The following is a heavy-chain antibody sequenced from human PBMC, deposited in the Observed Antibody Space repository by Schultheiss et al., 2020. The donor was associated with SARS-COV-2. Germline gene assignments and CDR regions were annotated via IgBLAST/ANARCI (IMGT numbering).Heavy chain of an antibody. CDR2: IYYSGST. V-gene: IGHV4-30-4*08. Sequence: SQTLSLTCTVSGGSISSSSYYWGWIRQPPGKGLEWIGYIYYSGSTYYNPSLKSRVTISVDTSKNQFSLKLSSVTAADTAVYYCARGYDSSGPTGYYFDYWGQGTLVTVSS. CDR3: ARGYDSSGPTGYYFDY. CDR1: GGSISSSSYY. J-gene: IGHJ4*02. D-gene: IGHD3-22*01.